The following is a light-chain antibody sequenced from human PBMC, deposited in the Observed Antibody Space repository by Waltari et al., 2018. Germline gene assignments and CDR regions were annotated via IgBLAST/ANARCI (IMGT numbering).Light chain of an antibody. V-gene: IGLV2-23*01. CDR3: CSYAAGGSSVL. CDR1: SRDVGSYNL. Sequence: QSALTQPASVSGSPGQSITIPCTGTSRDVGSYNLFPWYQQPPGKVPKLMIYEDSKRPSGLSNRFSGSKSGNTASLTISGLQAEDEADYYCCSYAAGGSSVLFGGGTKLTVL. CDR2: EDS. J-gene: IGLJ2*01.